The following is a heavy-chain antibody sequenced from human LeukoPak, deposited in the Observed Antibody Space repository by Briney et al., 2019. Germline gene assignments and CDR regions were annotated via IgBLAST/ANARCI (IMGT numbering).Heavy chain of an antibody. CDR3: ARDYSTVTTFFDY. CDR2: IKKDGSEK. V-gene: IGHV3-7*01. D-gene: IGHD4-17*01. Sequence: PGGSLRLSCAASGFTFSSHWMSWVRQAPGKGLEWVANIKKDGSEKYYVDAVKGRFTISRDNAKTSLYLQMNSLRAEDTAVYYCARDYSTVTTFFDYWGQGTLVTVSS. CDR1: GFTFSSHW. J-gene: IGHJ4*02.